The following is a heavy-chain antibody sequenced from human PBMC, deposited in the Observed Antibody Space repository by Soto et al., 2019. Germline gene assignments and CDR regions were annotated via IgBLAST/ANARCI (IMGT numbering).Heavy chain of an antibody. Sequence: SVKVSFKASCYSFTIYGISWVRQAPGQGLEWMGWISAYNGDTNYAQKLQGRVTMTTDTSTSTAYMELRSLRSDDTAVYYCARSRVYYYDSSGYAFAIWGQGTMVTVSS. D-gene: IGHD3-22*01. J-gene: IGHJ3*02. CDR1: CYSFTIYG. CDR3: ARSRVYYYDSSGYAFAI. V-gene: IGHV1-18*01. CDR2: ISAYNGDT.